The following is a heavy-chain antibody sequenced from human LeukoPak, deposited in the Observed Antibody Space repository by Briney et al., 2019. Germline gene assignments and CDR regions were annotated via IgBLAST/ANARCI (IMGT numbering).Heavy chain of an antibody. D-gene: IGHD3-10*01. J-gene: IGHJ5*02. CDR3: ARGTGSYYWFDP. CDR2: MNPNSGNT. CDR1: GYTFTSYD. V-gene: IGHV1-8*01. Sequence: RASVKVSCKASGYTFTSYDINWVRQATGQGLEWMGWMNPNSGNTGYAQKFQGRVTMTRNTSISTAYMELSSPRSEDTAVYYCARGTGSYYWFDPWGQGTLVTVSS.